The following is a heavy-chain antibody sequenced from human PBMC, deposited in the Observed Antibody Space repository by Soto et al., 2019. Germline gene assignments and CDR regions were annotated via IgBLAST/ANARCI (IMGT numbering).Heavy chain of an antibody. V-gene: IGHV3-33*01. J-gene: IGHJ6*02. Sequence: GGSLRLSCAASGFTFSSYGMHWVRQAPGKGLEWVAVIWYDGSNKYYADSVKGRFTISRDNSKNTLYLQMNSLRAEDTAVYYCGRGGKKAAVDYHGSGSYTYYDYGMDVWGQGTTVTVSS. CDR1: GFTFSSYG. CDR3: GRGGKKAAVDYHGSGSYTYYDYGMDV. CDR2: IWYDGSNK. D-gene: IGHD3-10*01.